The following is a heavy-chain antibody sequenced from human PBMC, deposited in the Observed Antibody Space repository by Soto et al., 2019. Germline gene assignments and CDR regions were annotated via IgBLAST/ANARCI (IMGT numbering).Heavy chain of an antibody. J-gene: IGHJ6*02. CDR3: ASSCDSSGRNYYYYGMDV. V-gene: IGHV3-48*02. Sequence: GGSLRLSCAASGFTFSSYSMNWVRQAPGKGLEWVSYISSSSSTIYYADSVKGRFTISRDNAKNSRYLQMNSLRDEDTAVYYCASSCDSSGRNYYYYGMDVWGQGTTVTVSS. D-gene: IGHD3-22*01. CDR1: GFTFSSYS. CDR2: ISSSSSTI.